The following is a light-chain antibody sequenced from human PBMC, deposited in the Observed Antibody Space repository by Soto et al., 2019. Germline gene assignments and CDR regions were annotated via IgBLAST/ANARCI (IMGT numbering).Light chain of an antibody. V-gene: IGLV2-14*01. CDR3: SSYTSISTLVV. CDR2: DVS. J-gene: IGLJ2*01. CDR1: SSDVGDNS. Sequence: QSALTQPASVSGSPGQSITISCTGTSSDVGDNSVSWYQQHPGKAPKLMIYDVSSRPSGVSNRFSASKSGNTASLTISGLQAEDESDYYCSSYTSISTLVVFGGGTKLTVL.